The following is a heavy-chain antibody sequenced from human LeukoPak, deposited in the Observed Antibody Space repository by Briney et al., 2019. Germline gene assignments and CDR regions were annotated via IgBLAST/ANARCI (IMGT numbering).Heavy chain of an antibody. Sequence: GGSLRLSCAASGFTFSSYSMNWVRQAPGKGLEWVSSISSSSSYIYYADSAKGRFTISRDNAKNSVYLQMNSLRAEDTALYYCARGSGSSWYFYFDYWGQGTLVTVSS. CDR1: GFTFSSYS. CDR2: ISSSSSYI. V-gene: IGHV3-21*04. D-gene: IGHD6-13*01. CDR3: ARGSGSSWYFYFDY. J-gene: IGHJ4*02.